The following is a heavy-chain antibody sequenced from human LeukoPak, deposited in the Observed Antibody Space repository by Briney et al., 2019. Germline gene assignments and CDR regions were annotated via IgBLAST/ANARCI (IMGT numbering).Heavy chain of an antibody. CDR3: AREVITIWDY. CDR2: INPNRGST. CDR1: GYIFTGYY. Sequence: ASVTVSFKASGYIFTGYYMHWVRQAPGQGLEWMGWINPNRGSTSYAQKFQGRVTMTTDTSTSTAYMELRSLRSDDTAVYYCAREVITIWDYWGQGTLVTVSS. J-gene: IGHJ4*02. D-gene: IGHD3-10*01. V-gene: IGHV1-2*02.